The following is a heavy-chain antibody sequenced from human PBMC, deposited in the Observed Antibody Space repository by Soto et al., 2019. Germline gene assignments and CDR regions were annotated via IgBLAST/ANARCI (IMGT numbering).Heavy chain of an antibody. Sequence: QVQLVQSGAEVKRPGSSVRVSCKASEDTFSRYAISWVRQAPGQGLDWMVGIIPFFNTPNYAKKFQGRVTITADESTSTAYMELSSLRSADTAMYYCAGESAYGGNPLAFLYWGQGTLVTVSS. J-gene: IGHJ4*02. CDR1: EDTFSRYA. V-gene: IGHV1-69*01. CDR3: AGESAYGGNPLAFLY. CDR2: IIPFFNTP. D-gene: IGHD1-26*01.